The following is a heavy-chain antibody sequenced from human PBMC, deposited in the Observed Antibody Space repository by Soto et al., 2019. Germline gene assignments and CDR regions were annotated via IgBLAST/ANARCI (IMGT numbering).Heavy chain of an antibody. CDR1: GFTFSSYA. Sequence: GGSLRLSCAASGFTFSSYAVGWVRQAPGKGLEWVSAISGSGGTYYADSVKGRFTISRDNSKSTLFLQINSLGAEDTAVYYCTKGGLSWAQTGGFYDSWGQGTLVTVSS. CDR2: ISGSGGT. CDR3: TKGGLSWAQTGGFYDS. V-gene: IGHV3-23*01. J-gene: IGHJ4*02. D-gene: IGHD3-22*01.